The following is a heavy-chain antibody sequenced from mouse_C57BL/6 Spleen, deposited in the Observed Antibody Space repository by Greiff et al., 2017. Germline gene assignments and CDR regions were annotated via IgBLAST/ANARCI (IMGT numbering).Heavy chain of an antibody. J-gene: IGHJ1*03. Sequence: VQLQQSGPELVKPGASVKMSCKASGYTFTDYNMHWVKQSHGKSLEWIGYINPNNGGTSYNQKFKGKATLTVNKSSSTAYMELRSLTSEDSAVYYCAREGAYYGSSYDWYFDVWGTGTTVTVSS. V-gene: IGHV1-22*01. CDR3: AREGAYYGSSYDWYFDV. CDR2: INPNNGGT. D-gene: IGHD1-1*01. CDR1: GYTFTDYN.